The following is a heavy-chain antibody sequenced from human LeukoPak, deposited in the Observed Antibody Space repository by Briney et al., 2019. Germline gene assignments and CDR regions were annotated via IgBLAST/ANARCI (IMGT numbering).Heavy chain of an antibody. V-gene: IGHV3-23*01. CDR1: GFAFSSYA. J-gene: IGHJ4*02. D-gene: IGHD5-24*01. CDR2: ISGSGGST. Sequence: PGGSLRLSCAASGFAFSSYAMSWARQAPGKGLEWVSAISGSGGSTYYADSVKGRFTISRDNSKNPLYLQMNSLRAEDTAVYYCAKGEVATITLWDYLGQGTLVTVSS. CDR3: AKGEVATITLWDY.